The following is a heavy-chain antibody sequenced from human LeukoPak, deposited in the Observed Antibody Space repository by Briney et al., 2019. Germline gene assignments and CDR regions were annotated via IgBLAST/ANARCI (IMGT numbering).Heavy chain of an antibody. CDR1: GGSISSYY. D-gene: IGHD3-16*01. Sequence: SETLSLTCTVSGGSISSYYWSWIRQPPGKGLEWIGYIYYSGGTNYNPSLKSRVTISVDTSKNQFSLKLSSVTAAGTAVYYCAIKRGGLFDYWGQGTLVTVSS. CDR3: AIKRGGLFDY. J-gene: IGHJ4*02. V-gene: IGHV4-59*12. CDR2: IYYSGGT.